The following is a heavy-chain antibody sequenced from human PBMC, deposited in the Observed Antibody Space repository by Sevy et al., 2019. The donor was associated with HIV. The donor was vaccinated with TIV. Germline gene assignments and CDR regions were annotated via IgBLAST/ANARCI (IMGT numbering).Heavy chain of an antibody. CDR2: INHSGGT. J-gene: IGHJ4*02. V-gene: IGHV4-34*01. CDR3: ARGDRRDGLNEGYYFDY. Sequence: SETLSLTCAVYGGSFSNYYWSWIRQPPGKGLEWIGEINHSGGTNYNPSVKSRVSISVETSKNQFSLKVTAVTAADTAVYYCARGDRRDGLNEGYYFDYWGQGTLVTVSS. CDR1: GGSFSNYY. D-gene: IGHD5-12*01.